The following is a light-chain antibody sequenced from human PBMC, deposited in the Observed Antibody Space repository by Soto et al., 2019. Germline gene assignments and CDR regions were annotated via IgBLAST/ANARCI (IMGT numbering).Light chain of an antibody. CDR2: GAS. CDR1: QSVSSSY. V-gene: IGKV3-20*01. Sequence: EIVLTQSPGTLSLSPGERVTLSCRASQSVSSSYLAWYQKRPGQPPRLLIYGASTRATGIPDRFSGSGSGTDFTLTISKLEPEDFAVYYCQQYGNTPETFGQGTKVEIK. CDR3: QQYGNTPET. J-gene: IGKJ1*01.